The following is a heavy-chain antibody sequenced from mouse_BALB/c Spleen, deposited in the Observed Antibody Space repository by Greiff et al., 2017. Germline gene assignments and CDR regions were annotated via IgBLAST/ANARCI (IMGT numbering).Heavy chain of an antibody. D-gene: IGHD1-1*01. CDR3: AMRIYYFLYLGV. CDR1: GYTFTSYW. J-gene: IGHJ1*01. V-gene: IGHV1S81*02. Sequence: QVQLQQPGAELVKPGASVKLSCKASGYTFTSYWMHWVKQRPGQGLEWIGEINPSNGRTNYNEKFKSKATLTVDKSSSTAYMQLSSLTSEDSAVYYCAMRIYYFLYLGVWGAGTAVTVSS. CDR2: INPSNGRT.